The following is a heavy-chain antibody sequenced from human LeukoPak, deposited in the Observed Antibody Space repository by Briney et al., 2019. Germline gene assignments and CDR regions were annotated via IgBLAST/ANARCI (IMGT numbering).Heavy chain of an antibody. CDR3: ARMGSGWFDY. V-gene: IGHV4-59*08. CDR2: IYNTGST. J-gene: IGHJ4*02. CDR1: GGSISSYY. D-gene: IGHD6-19*01. Sequence: SETLSLTCTVSGGSISSYYWSWIRQPAGKGLEWIGYIYNTGSTKYNPSLKSRVTISVDTSKNQFSLKLTSVTAADTAVYYCARMGSGWFDYWGQGTLVTVSS.